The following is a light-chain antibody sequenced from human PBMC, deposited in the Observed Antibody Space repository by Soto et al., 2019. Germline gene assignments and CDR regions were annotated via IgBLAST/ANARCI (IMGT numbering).Light chain of an antibody. CDR2: DVS. V-gene: IGKV3-11*01. CDR3: QQRSDWPPT. CDR1: QSMSNS. Sequence: EIVLTQSPATLSLSPGERATLSCRASQSMSNSLAWYQQKPGQAPRLLIYDVSVRATGVPARFSGSRSGPVFTLTISSLEPEDFAVYSCQQRSDWPPTFGPGTKVDIK. J-gene: IGKJ3*01.